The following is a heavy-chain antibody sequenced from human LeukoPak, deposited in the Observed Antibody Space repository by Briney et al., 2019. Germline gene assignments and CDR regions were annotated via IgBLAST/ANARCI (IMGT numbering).Heavy chain of an antibody. CDR2: ISGGAGST. CDR1: GFTFSNYA. Sequence: PGGSLRLSCAASGFTFSNYAMSWVRQAPGKGLEWVSTISGGAGSTYYADSVKGRFTISRDNSNYTVYLHTNSLRADDTAVYYCAKDSSSTFDYWSVVTYFYWDVWGKGTTVTVSS. V-gene: IGHV3-23*01. CDR3: AKDSSSTFDYWSVVTYFYWDV. J-gene: IGHJ6*03. D-gene: IGHD3-3*01.